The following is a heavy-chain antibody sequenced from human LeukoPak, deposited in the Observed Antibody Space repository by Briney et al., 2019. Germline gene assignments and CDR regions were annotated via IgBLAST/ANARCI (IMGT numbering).Heavy chain of an antibody. J-gene: IGHJ4*02. V-gene: IGHV3-23*01. CDR2: ISGSGGRT. Sequence: PGGSLRLSCAASGFTFSSYAMSWVRQAPGKGLEWVSAISGSGGRTYYADSVKGRFAISRNNSKNTLYLQMNSLRAEDTAVFYCAKDTYSAKISLWGDWGQGTLVTVSS. D-gene: IGHD3-16*01. CDR3: AKDTYSAKISLWGD. CDR1: GFTFSSYA.